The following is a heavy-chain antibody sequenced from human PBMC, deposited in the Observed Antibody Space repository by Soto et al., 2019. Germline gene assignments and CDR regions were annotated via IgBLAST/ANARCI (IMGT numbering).Heavy chain of an antibody. J-gene: IGHJ4*02. CDR2: IIPIFNTT. CDR1: GGPVISSG. Sequence: QVQLVQSGAEVTKPGSSVQVSCKTSGGPVISSGITWVRPAPGQGLEWMGGIIPIFNTTNYAQRFQGRVTITADKSTRTAYMELNSLTSEDTAVYYWARDGIRCSSTSCYDYWGQGTLVTVSS. CDR3: ARDGIRCSSTSCYDY. V-gene: IGHV1-69*06. D-gene: IGHD2-2*01.